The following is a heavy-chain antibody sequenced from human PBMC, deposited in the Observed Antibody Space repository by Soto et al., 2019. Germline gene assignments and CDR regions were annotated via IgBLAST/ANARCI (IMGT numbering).Heavy chain of an antibody. J-gene: IGHJ4*02. D-gene: IGHD2-15*01. CDR3: ARGGGSDSFDF. CDR1: GVTISYGGYS. Sequence: PSETLSLTCNVSGVTISYGGYSWSWIRQSPGQGLEWLGYISHVETTYYNPSFQSRLSLSIDRTRNHFSLSLSSMTAADKAVYYCARGGGSDSFDFWGQGIQVTVYS. V-gene: IGHV4-30-2*06. CDR2: ISHVETT.